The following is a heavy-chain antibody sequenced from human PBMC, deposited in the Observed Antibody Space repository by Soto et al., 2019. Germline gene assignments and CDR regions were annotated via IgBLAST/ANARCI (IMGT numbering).Heavy chain of an antibody. CDR2: IYYSGST. D-gene: IGHD2-15*01. CDR1: GGSISSGGYY. Sequence: QVQLQESGPGLVKPSQTLSLTCTVSGGSISSGGYYWSWIRQHPGKGLEWIGYIYYSGSTYYNPSLKSRVTISVDTSKNQFSLKLSSVTAADTAVYYCARDMVVAAGEPKRYYYYGMDVWGQGTTVTVSS. J-gene: IGHJ6*02. CDR3: ARDMVVAAGEPKRYYYYGMDV. V-gene: IGHV4-31*03.